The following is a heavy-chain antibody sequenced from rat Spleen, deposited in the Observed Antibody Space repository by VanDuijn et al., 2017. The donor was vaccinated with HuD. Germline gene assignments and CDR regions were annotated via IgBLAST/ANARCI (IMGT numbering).Heavy chain of an antibody. CDR1: GFTFSDYY. CDR2: ISYDGSST. V-gene: IGHV5-29*01. CDR3: ARRGYIEEFDY. Sequence: EVQLVESDGGLVQPGRSLKLSCAASGFTFSDYYMAWVRQAPTKGLEWVATISYDGSSTYYRDSVKGRFTISRDNAKSTLYLQMDSLRPEDTATYYCARRGYIEEFDYWGQGVMVTVSS. J-gene: IGHJ2*01. D-gene: IGHD1-11*01.